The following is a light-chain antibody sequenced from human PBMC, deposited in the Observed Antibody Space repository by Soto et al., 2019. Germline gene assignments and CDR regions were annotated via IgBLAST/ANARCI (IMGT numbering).Light chain of an antibody. CDR1: QSVSSN. CDR2: DAS. Sequence: EIVMTQSPATLSVSPGERVTLSRRASQSVSSNLAWYQQKPGQAPRLLIYDASTRATGIPARFSGSGSGTEFTLTISSLQSQDFAVYFCQQYNNWPPYTFGQGTKLEIK. J-gene: IGKJ2*01. V-gene: IGKV3-15*01. CDR3: QQYNNWPPYT.